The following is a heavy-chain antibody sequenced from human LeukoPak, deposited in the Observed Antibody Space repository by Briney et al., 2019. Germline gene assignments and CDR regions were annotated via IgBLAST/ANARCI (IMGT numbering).Heavy chain of an antibody. CDR1: GGSIGRGDYY. D-gene: IGHD2-15*01. CDR2: IYYSGST. CDR3: ARVPGYCSGGSCYGGEFDY. Sequence: SETPSLTCTVSGGSIGRGDYYWTWIRQPPGKGLEWIGCIYYSGSTYYNPSLKSRVTISVDTSKNQFSLNLNSVTAADTAVYYCARVPGYCSGGSCYGGEFDYWGQGTLVTVSS. J-gene: IGHJ4*02. V-gene: IGHV4-30-4*01.